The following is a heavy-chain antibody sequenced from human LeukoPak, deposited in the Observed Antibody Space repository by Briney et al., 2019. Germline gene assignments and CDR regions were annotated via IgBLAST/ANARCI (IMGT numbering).Heavy chain of an antibody. J-gene: IGHJ4*02. CDR1: GGTFSSYA. Sequence: ASVKVSCKASGGTFSSYAISWVRQAPGQGLEWMERIIPIFGTANYAQKFQGRVTITTDESTSTAYMELSSLRSEDTAVYYCARDVLEMATIGWLDYWGQGTLVTVSS. CDR2: IIPIFGTA. V-gene: IGHV1-69*05. D-gene: IGHD5-24*01. CDR3: ARDVLEMATIGWLDY.